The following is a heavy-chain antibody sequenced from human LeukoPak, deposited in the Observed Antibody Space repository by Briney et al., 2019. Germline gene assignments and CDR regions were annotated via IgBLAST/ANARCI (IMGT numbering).Heavy chain of an antibody. J-gene: IGHJ4*02. CDR1: GFTFSSYG. Sequence: PGGSLRLSCAASGFTFSSYGMHWVRQAPGKGLEWVAVTSYDGSNIYYADSVKGRFTISRDNAKNSLYLQMNSLRDEDTAVYYCVTAAVAGTVYWGQGTLVTVSS. CDR2: TSYDGSNI. D-gene: IGHD6-19*01. V-gene: IGHV3-30*03. CDR3: VTAAVAGTVY.